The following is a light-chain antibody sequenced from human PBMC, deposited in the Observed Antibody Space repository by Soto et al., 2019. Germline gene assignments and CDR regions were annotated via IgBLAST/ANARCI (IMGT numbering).Light chain of an antibody. Sequence: QSALTQPRSVSGSPGQSVTISCTGTSSDVGGYNYVSWYQQHPGKAPKLMIYDVSKRPSGVPDRFSGSKSGNTASLTISGLQAEDEAEYYCCSYAGSYTSLYVFGTGTKRTVL. CDR2: DVS. V-gene: IGLV2-11*01. J-gene: IGLJ1*01. CDR3: CSYAGSYTSLYV. CDR1: SSDVGGYNY.